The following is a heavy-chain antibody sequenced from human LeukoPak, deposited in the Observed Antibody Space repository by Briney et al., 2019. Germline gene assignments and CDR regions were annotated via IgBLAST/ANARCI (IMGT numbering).Heavy chain of an antibody. V-gene: IGHV3-33*08. CDR1: GFTFSRHG. CDR2: IGDTGRAK. CDR3: AREAAWGNWYFDH. D-gene: IGHD3-16*01. Sequence: GRSLRLSCSASGFTFSRHGMHWVRQAPGKGLEWVAVIGDTGRAKYYADSVEGRFTASRDNFKNTLYLEMNSLRYDDTALYYCAREAAWGNWYFDHWGRGTLVTVSS. J-gene: IGHJ2*01.